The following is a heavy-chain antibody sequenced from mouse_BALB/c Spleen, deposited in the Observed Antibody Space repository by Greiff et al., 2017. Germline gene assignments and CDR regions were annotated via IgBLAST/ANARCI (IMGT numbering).Heavy chain of an antibody. CDR2: IWSGGST. CDR1: GFSLTSYG. V-gene: IGHV2-2*02. J-gene: IGHJ3*01. CDR3: ARQVPFAY. Sequence: VHLVESGPGLVQPSQSLSITCTVSGFSLTSYGVHWVRQSPGKGLEWLGVIWSGGSTDYNAAFISRLSISKDNSKSQVFFKMNSLQANDTAIYYCARQVPFAYWGQGTLVTVSA.